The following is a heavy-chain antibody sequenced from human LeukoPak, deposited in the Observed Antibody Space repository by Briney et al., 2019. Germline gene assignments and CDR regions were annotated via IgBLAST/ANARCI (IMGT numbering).Heavy chain of an antibody. CDR3: ATGRSCTSCYLPDY. D-gene: IGHD2-2*01. J-gene: IGHJ4*02. CDR1: GFTFSSYS. Sequence: PGGSLRLSCAASGFTFSSYSMNWVRQAPGKGLEWVSYISSSSSTIYYADSVKGRFTISRDNAKNSLYLQMNSLRVEDTAVYHCATGRSCTSCYLPDYWGQGTLVTVSS. CDR2: ISSSSSTI. V-gene: IGHV3-48*04.